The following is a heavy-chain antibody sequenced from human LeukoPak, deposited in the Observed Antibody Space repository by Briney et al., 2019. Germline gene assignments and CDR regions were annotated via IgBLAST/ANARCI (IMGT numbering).Heavy chain of an antibody. CDR1: GFTFSSYA. D-gene: IGHD3-3*01. Sequence: GGSLRLSCAASGFTFSSYAMHWVRQDPGKWLEWVAVISYDGSNKYYADSVKGRFTISRDNSKNTLYLQMNSLRAEDTAVYYCVTYDFWSGLGAFDIWGQGTMVTVSS. V-gene: IGHV3-30-3*01. CDR3: VTYDFWSGLGAFDI. CDR2: ISYDGSNK. J-gene: IGHJ3*02.